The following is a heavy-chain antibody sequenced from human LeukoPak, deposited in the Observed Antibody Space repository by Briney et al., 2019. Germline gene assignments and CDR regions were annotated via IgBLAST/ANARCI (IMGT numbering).Heavy chain of an antibody. V-gene: IGHV4-39*01. J-gene: IGHJ4*02. CDR3: ASIPIDRYCSGGRCSHFDY. Sequence: PSETLSLTCTVSGGSISSSTYYWGWIRQSPGKGLEWIGIIYYSGTTYFNPSLKSRVTISVDASKNQFSLMLSSVTAADTAVYYRASIPIDRYCSGGRCSHFDYWGQGTLVTVSS. D-gene: IGHD2-15*01. CDR2: IYYSGTT. CDR1: GGSISSSTYY.